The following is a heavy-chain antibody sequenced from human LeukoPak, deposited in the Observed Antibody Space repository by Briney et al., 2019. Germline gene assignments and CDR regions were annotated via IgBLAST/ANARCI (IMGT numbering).Heavy chain of an antibody. J-gene: IGHJ5*02. Sequence: SVKVSCKASGGTFSSYAISWVRQAPGQGLEWMGRIIPILGIANYAQKFQGRVTITADKSTSTAYMELSSLRSEDTAVYYCARVRQSQYSSSSNWLDPWGQGTLVTVSS. CDR2: IIPILGIA. V-gene: IGHV1-69*04. D-gene: IGHD6-6*01. CDR3: ARVRQSQYSSSSNWLDP. CDR1: GGTFSSYA.